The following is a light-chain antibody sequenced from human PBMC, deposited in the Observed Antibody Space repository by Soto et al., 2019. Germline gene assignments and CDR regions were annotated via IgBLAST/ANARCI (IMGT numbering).Light chain of an antibody. V-gene: IGKV1-8*01. Sequence: AIRMTQSPSSFSASTGDRVTITCRASQDINNYLAWYQQKPGKAPKLLIYAASTLQSGVPSRFSGSGSGTDFNFTISCLQSEDLASYFCQQYYSYPRTFGQGTNLEIK. J-gene: IGKJ2*01. CDR1: QDINNY. CDR3: QQYYSYPRT. CDR2: AAS.